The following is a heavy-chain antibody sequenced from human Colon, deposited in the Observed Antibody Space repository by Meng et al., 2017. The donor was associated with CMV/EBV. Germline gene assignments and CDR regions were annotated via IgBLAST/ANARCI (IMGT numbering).Heavy chain of an antibody. V-gene: IGHV3-23*01. CDR2: ISGSGGST. CDR1: GFTFSSYA. J-gene: IGHJ3*02. D-gene: IGHD3-3*02. Sequence: GGSLRLSCAASGFTFSSYAMSWVRQAPGKGLEWVSAISGSGGSTYYADSVKGRFTISRDNSKNTLYLQMSSLRAEDTAVYYCARCTSSIDAFDIWGQGTMVTVSS. CDR3: ARCTSSIDAFDI.